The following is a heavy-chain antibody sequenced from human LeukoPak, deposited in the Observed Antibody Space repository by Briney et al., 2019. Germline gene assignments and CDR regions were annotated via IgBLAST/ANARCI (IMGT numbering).Heavy chain of an antibody. J-gene: IGHJ4*02. D-gene: IGHD3-22*01. Sequence: SETLSLTCTVSGGSISSYYWSWLRQPPGKGLEWIGYIYYSGSTNYNPSLKSRVTISVDTSKNQFSLKLSSVTAADTAVYYCVRGRYYYDSSAEGYWGQGTLVTVSS. V-gene: IGHV4-59*01. CDR1: GGSISSYY. CDR3: VRGRYYYDSSAEGY. CDR2: IYYSGST.